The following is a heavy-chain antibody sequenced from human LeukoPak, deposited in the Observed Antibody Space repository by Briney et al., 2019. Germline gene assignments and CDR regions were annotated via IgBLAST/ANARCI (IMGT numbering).Heavy chain of an antibody. Sequence: PSETLSLTCAVYGGSFSGYYWSWIRQPPGKGLEWIGEINHSGSTNYNPSLKSRVTISVDTSKNQFSLKLSSVTAADTAVYYCAREAQNYDFWSGRDPHYYMDVWGKGTTVTVSS. CDR1: GGSFSGYY. V-gene: IGHV4-34*01. CDR2: INHSGST. J-gene: IGHJ6*03. D-gene: IGHD3-3*01. CDR3: AREAQNYDFWSGRDPHYYMDV.